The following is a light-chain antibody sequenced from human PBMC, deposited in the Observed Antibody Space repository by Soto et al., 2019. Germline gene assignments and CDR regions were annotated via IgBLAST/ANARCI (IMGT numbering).Light chain of an antibody. CDR2: ATS. V-gene: IGKV3-20*01. CDR1: QSVSSIY. Sequence: EIVLTQSTGTLSFSPGERATLSSRASQSVSSIYLAWYQQKPGQAPSLLIYATSSRATGIPDRFSGSGSGTDFSLTISRLEPEDFAVYYCQQYGSSPITFGQGTRLEIK. J-gene: IGKJ5*01. CDR3: QQYGSSPIT.